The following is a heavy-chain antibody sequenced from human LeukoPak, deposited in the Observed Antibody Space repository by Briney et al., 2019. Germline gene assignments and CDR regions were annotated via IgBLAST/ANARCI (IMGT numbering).Heavy chain of an antibody. D-gene: IGHD6-6*01. CDR3: AKVRPLSPGSIAAPDAFDI. Sequence: PGGSLRLSCAASGFTFSSYAMSWVRQAPGKGLEWVSAISGSGGSTYYADSVKGRFTISRDNSKNTLYLQMNSLRAEDTAVYYCAKVRPLSPGSIAAPDAFDIWGQGTMVTVSS. CDR1: GFTFSSYA. V-gene: IGHV3-23*01. CDR2: ISGSGGST. J-gene: IGHJ3*02.